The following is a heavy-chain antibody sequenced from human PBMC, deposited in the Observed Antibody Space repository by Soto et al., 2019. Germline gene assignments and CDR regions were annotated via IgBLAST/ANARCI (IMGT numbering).Heavy chain of an antibody. V-gene: IGHV3-11*01. CDR2: ISSSGSTI. D-gene: IGHD3-3*01. Sequence: AGSLRLSCAASGFTFSDYYMSWIRQAPGKGLEWVSYISSSGSTIYYADSVKGRFTISRDNAKNSLYLQMNSLRAEDTAVYYCARVKKLRFLEWLPMGMDVWGQGTTVTVSS. J-gene: IGHJ6*02. CDR3: ARVKKLRFLEWLPMGMDV. CDR1: GFTFSDYY.